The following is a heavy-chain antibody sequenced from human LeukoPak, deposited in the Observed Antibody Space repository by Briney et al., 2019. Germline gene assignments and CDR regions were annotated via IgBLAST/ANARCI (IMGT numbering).Heavy chain of an antibody. D-gene: IGHD3-22*01. J-gene: IGHJ4*02. V-gene: IGHV4-61*02. CDR1: GGSISSGSYY. CDR2: IYTSGST. Sequence: SETLSLTCTVSGGSISSGSYYWSWIRQPAGKGLEWIGRIYTSGSTNYNPSLKSRVTISVDTSKNHFSLKLSSVTAADTAVYYCARDRYYYDSSGSPFDYWGQGTLVTVSS. CDR3: ARDRYYYDSSGSPFDY.